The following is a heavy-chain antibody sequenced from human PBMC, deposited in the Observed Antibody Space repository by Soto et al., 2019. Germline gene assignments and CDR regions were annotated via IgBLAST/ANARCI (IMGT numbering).Heavy chain of an antibody. V-gene: IGHV4-39*01. D-gene: IGHD3-10*01. CDR2: IYYSGST. Sequence: QLQLQESGPGLVKPSETLSLTCTVSGGSISSSSYYWGWIRQPPGKGLEWIGSIYYSGSTYYNPSLKSRVTISVDTSKNQFSLKLSSVTAADTAVYYCARRSPNGSGSWYYMDVWGKGTTVTVSS. CDR1: GGSISSSSYY. CDR3: ARRSPNGSGSWYYMDV. J-gene: IGHJ6*03.